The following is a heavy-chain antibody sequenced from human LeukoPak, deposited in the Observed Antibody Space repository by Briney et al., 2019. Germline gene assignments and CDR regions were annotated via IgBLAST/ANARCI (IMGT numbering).Heavy chain of an antibody. CDR1: GLALSGYT. CDR2: IRSSSSIT. J-gene: IGHJ4*02. Sequence: GGSLRLSCGVSGLALSGYTMNWVRRAPRKGREWVSYIRSSSSITYYTQSVKGRFTISRDNAQNSLYLQMKGLGDEDTAVYYCTRGRGPYGYNYFDYWGQGTQVTVSS. V-gene: IGHV3-48*02. D-gene: IGHD5-24*01. CDR3: TRGRGPYGYNYFDY.